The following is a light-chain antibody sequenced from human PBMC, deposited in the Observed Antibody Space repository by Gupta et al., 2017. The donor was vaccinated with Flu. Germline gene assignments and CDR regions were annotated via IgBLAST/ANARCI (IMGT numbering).Light chain of an antibody. V-gene: IGKV3-15*01. CDR1: QSISSY. Sequence: EILMTQSPATLSVSLGERATLSCRASQSISSYLAWYQQKPGQPPRLLIYGASTRATGVPARFGGSGSGTEFTLTISALQSEDFAVYYCQQYNDWPPGAFGQGTKVEIK. CDR3: QQYNDWPPGA. J-gene: IGKJ1*01. CDR2: GAS.